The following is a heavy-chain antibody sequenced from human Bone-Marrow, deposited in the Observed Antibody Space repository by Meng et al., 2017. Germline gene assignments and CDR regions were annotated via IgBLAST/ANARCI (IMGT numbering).Heavy chain of an antibody. CDR2: INHSGST. CDR3: ARVAYRWGGDCSYFDY. V-gene: IGHV4-34*01. CDR1: GGSFSGYY. Sequence: QVQLQQWGAGLLKPSGTLSLTCAVYGGSFSGYYWSWIRQPPGKGLEWIGEINHSGSTNYNPSLKSRVTISVDTSKNQFSLKLSSVTAADTAAYYCARVAYRWGGDCSYFDYWGQGTLVTVSS. J-gene: IGHJ4*02. D-gene: IGHD2-21*02.